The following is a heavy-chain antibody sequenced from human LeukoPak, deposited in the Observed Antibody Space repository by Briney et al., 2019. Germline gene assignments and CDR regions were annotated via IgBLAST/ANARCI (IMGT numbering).Heavy chain of an antibody. Sequence: PSETLSLTCTVSGGFISSYYWSWIRQPPGKGLEWMGYIYYSRTTEYNPSLKSRVTISADTSKNQFSLKLNSVTAADTAVYYCVRRQWELQYFDLWGRGTLVAVSS. CDR2: IYYSRTT. CDR1: GGFISSYY. V-gene: IGHV4-59*01. D-gene: IGHD1-26*01. CDR3: VRRQWELQYFDL. J-gene: IGHJ2*01.